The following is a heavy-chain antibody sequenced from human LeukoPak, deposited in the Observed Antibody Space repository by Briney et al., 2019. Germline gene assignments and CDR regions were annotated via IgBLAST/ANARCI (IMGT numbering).Heavy chain of an antibody. CDR2: IHSGSGT. D-gene: IGHD3-22*01. CDR1: GFTFSNFA. Sequence: PGASLRLSCAASGFTFSNFALSWVRQAPGKGLEWVSGIHSGSGTYYADSVKGRFTISRDNSKSTLYLQMNSLRAEDTAVYYCARGDYYDSSGYYHDAFDIWGQGTMVTVSS. J-gene: IGHJ3*02. CDR3: ARGDYYDSSGYYHDAFDI. V-gene: IGHV3-23*05.